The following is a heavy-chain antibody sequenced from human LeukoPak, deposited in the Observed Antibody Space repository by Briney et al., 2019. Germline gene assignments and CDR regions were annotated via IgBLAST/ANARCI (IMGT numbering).Heavy chain of an antibody. V-gene: IGHV4-34*01. J-gene: IGHJ4*02. CDR3: ARGVSDQD. Sequence: SETLSLTCAVYGGSFSGYYWSWIRQSPGKGLEWIGEISHSGSTYYNPSLKSRVTISPDTSKNHFSLKLTSVTAADTAVYYCARGVSDQDWGQGTLVTVSS. CDR2: ISHSGST. CDR1: GGSFSGYY.